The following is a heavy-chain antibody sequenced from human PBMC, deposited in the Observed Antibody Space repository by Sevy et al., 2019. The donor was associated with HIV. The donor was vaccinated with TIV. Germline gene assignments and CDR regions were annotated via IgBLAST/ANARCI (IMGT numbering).Heavy chain of an antibody. J-gene: IGHJ4*02. Sequence: GGSLRLSCTGSGFTFGAYAMSWFRQAPGMGLEWVGFIRSKDYGRATEYAASVKGRFTISRDDSKSIADLQMNSLKTEDTAVYYCTGGYYYDSSGYSDYWGQGTLVTVSS. V-gene: IGHV3-49*03. CDR2: IRSKDYGRAT. CDR3: TGGYYYDSSGYSDY. CDR1: GFTFGAYA. D-gene: IGHD3-22*01.